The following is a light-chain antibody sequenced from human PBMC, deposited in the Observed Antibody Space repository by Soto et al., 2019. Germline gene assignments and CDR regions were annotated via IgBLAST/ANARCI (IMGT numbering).Light chain of an antibody. J-gene: IGKJ5*01. Sequence: EILLTQSPAPLSFSPGERATLSCRASQSVSSYLAWYQQKPGQAPRLLIYGASSRATGIPDRFSGSGSGTDFTLTISRLEPEDFAVYYCQQYGSSPITFGQGTRLEIK. CDR3: QQYGSSPIT. CDR1: QSVSSY. CDR2: GAS. V-gene: IGKV3-20*01.